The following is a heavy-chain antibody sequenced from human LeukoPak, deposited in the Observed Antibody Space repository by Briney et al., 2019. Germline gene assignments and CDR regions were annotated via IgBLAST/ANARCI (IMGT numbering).Heavy chain of an antibody. V-gene: IGHV1-2*02. CDR3: ARGPGSAFDF. D-gene: IGHD3-10*01. CDR2: VNPNSGGT. J-gene: IGHJ3*01. Sequence: ASVTVSCKASGYTFTDSYMHWVRQAPGQGLEWMGWVNPNSGGTNYAQDFRGRVTMTRDTSLNTVYMELSRLRSEDTAVYYCARGPGSAFDFWGQGTMVTVSS. CDR1: GYTFTDSY.